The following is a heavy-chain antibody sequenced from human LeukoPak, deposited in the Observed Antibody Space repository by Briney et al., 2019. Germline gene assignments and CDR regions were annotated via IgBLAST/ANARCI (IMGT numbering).Heavy chain of an antibody. CDR3: ARKYPGSFPFDN. Sequence: PGGSLRLSCVISGFTFGTKPLNWVRQPQGTGLEWVSVSGTGGEAFYADAVKGRFTISRDNSKNTLYLHMSSLRADDTAIYFCARKYPGSFPFDNWGQGTLVTVSS. V-gene: IGHV3-23*01. J-gene: IGHJ4*02. D-gene: IGHD2/OR15-2a*01. CDR1: GFTFGTKP. CDR2: SGTGGEA.